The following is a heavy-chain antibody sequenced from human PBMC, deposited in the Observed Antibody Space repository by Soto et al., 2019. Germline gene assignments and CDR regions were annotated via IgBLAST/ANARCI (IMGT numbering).Heavy chain of an antibody. Sequence: EVQLLESGGGLVQPGGSLRLSCAASGFTFSSYAMSWVRQAPGKGLEWVSAISGSGGSTYYADSVKGRFTISRDNSKNTLYLQMNSLRAEDTAVYYCAKGRLYGGKPPRSYGMDVWGQGTTVTVSS. D-gene: IGHD4-17*01. CDR1: GFTFSSYA. J-gene: IGHJ6*02. V-gene: IGHV3-23*01. CDR3: AKGRLYGGKPPRSYGMDV. CDR2: ISGSGGST.